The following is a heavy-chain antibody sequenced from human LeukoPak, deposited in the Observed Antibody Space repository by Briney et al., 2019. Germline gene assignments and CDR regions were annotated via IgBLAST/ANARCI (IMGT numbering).Heavy chain of an antibody. J-gene: IGHJ4*02. CDR2: INPNSGGT. Sequence: ASVKVSCKASGYTFTGHYMHWVRQAPGQGLEWMGWINPNSGGTNYAQKFQGRVTMTRDTSISTAYMELSRLRSEDTAVYYCARPQNSGWHYFDYWGQGTLVTVSS. CDR1: GYTFTGHY. D-gene: IGHD5-12*01. V-gene: IGHV1-2*02. CDR3: ARPQNSGWHYFDY.